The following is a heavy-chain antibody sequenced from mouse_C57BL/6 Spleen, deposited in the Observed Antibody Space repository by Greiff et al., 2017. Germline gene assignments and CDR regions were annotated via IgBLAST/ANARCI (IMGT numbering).Heavy chain of an antibody. CDR1: GYTFTDYY. Sequence: EVLLQQSGPELVKPGASVKLSCKASGYTFTDYYMNWVKQSHGQSLEWIGDINPNTGGTSYNQKFKGKATLPVDKSSSTAYLELRSLTSEDSAVYYCARRNAWFAYWGQGTLVTVSA. CDR3: ARRNAWFAY. V-gene: IGHV1-26*01. CDR2: INPNTGGT. J-gene: IGHJ3*01.